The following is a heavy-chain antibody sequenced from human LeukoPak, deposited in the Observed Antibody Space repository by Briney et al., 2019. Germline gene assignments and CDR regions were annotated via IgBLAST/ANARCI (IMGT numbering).Heavy chain of an antibody. CDR3: ETDHGDYSGKDY. V-gene: IGHV3-33*01. Sequence: QSGGSLRLSCAASGFIFSSYGMHWVRQAPGKGLEWVAVTWYDGSNKYYADAVKGRFTISRDNSKNTLYLQMNTLRAEDTAVYFCETDHGDYSGKDYWGQGTLVTVSS. J-gene: IGHJ4*02. D-gene: IGHD4-17*01. CDR2: TWYDGSNK. CDR1: GFIFSSYG.